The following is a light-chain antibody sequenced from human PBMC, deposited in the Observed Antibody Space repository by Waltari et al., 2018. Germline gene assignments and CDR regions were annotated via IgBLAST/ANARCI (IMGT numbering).Light chain of an antibody. CDR3: QQGHSPPFT. Sequence: DIQMTQSPSSLSASVGDSVTITCRASQSINTYLNWYKQKPGKAPELLIYAAPSLQSGVPSAFSGSGSGTDFTLTISSLQPEDFATYFCQQGHSPPFTFGPGTKVDIK. V-gene: IGKV1-39*01. CDR1: QSINTY. CDR2: AAP. J-gene: IGKJ3*01.